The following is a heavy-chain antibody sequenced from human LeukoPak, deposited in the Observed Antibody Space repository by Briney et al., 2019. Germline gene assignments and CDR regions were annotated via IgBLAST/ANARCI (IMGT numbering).Heavy chain of an antibody. V-gene: IGHV4-34*01. CDR3: ASGNGDSYAFDI. Sequence: SETLSLTCAVYGLSFNGYYWSWIPHPPGKGLEGIGEINHSGSTNYNPSLKSRVTISVDTSKNQFSLKLSSVAAAATAVYYCASGNGDSYAFDIWGQGTMVTVSS. J-gene: IGHJ3*02. CDR2: INHSGST. CDR1: GLSFNGYY. D-gene: IGHD4-17*01.